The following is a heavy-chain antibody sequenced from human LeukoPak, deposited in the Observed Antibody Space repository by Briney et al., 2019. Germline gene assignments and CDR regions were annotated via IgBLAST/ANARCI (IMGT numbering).Heavy chain of an antibody. Sequence: GSSVKVSRKASGGTLSSYAISWLRQAPPQKLEWMGGIIPIFGTANYAKKFQGRVTITAGESTSTAYMELSSLTSEDTAVYYCAVVPAAQRDYYYYGMDVWGQGTTVTVSS. V-gene: IGHV1-69*13. J-gene: IGHJ6*02. CDR3: AVVPAAQRDYYYYGMDV. D-gene: IGHD2-2*01. CDR1: GGTLSSYA. CDR2: IIPIFGTA.